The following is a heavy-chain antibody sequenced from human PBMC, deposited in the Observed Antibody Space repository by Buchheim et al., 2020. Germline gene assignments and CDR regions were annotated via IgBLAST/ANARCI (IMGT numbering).Heavy chain of an antibody. CDR3: ARGRTYYPY. CDR1: GGSVSNYY. D-gene: IGHD3-10*01. J-gene: IGHJ4*02. Sequence: QVQLQVSGPGLVRPSETLFLTCTVSGGSVSNYYWSWLRQPPDKGLEWIGYIYSSGSTTYNASLKSRVSISVDTSHNKFSLQLTSVTAADTAVYYCARGRTYYPYWGQGTL. V-gene: IGHV4-59*02. CDR2: IYSSGST.